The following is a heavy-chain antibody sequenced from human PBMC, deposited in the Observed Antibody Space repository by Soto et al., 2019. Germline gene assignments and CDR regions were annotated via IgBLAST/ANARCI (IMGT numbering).Heavy chain of an antibody. Sequence: QVHLVESGGGVVQPGRSLRLSCAASGFTFNNYGMHWVRQAPGKGLEWVATISNDGSDKYYADSVKGRLTISRDNSKNTVYLQMNSLRAEETAVYYCAKDQGIAASHGIDWGQGTMVTVSS. CDR1: GFTFNNYG. CDR2: ISNDGSDK. J-gene: IGHJ3*01. D-gene: IGHD6-13*01. V-gene: IGHV3-30*18. CDR3: AKDQGIAASHGID.